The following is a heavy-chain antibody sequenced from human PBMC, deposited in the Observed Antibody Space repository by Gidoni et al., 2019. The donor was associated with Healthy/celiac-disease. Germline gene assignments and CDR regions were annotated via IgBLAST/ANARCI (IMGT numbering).Heavy chain of an antibody. D-gene: IGHD3-9*01. J-gene: IGHJ5*02. Sequence: QLQLQASGPGLVKPSETLSLTCTVSGGSISSSSYYWGWIRQPPGKGLEWIGSIYYSGSTYYNPSLKSRVTISVDTSKNQFSLKLSSVTAADTAVYYCARLLWRYDILTGYENNWFDPWGQGTLVTVSS. CDR1: GGSISSSSYY. V-gene: IGHV4-39*01. CDR2: IYYSGST. CDR3: ARLLWRYDILTGYENNWFDP.